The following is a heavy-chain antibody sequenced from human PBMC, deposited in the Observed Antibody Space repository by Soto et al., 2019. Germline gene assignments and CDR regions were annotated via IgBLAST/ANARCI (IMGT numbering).Heavy chain of an antibody. J-gene: IGHJ3*02. D-gene: IGHD1-1*01. V-gene: IGHV5-51*01. CDR1: GYTFTNYW. CDR3: AAGYTTGLDAFDI. Sequence: PGEALKISCKASGYTFTNYWIGWVRQMPRKGLECMGIIYPGDADTRYSPSFQGQVTISADKSISTDFLHWTSLKASDTAMYYCAAGYTTGLDAFDIWGQGTMVTVSS. CDR2: IYPGDADT.